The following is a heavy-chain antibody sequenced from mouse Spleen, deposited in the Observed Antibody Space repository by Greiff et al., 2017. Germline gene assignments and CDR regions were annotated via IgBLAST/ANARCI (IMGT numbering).Heavy chain of an antibody. V-gene: IGHV1-82*01. CDR1: GYAFSSSW. CDR2: IYPGDGDT. D-gene: IGHD4-1*01. CDR3: ARLGNWDVEENYFDY. J-gene: IGHJ2*01. Sequence: QVQLQQSGPELVKPGASVKISCKASGYAFSSSWMNWVKQRPGKGLEWIGRIYPGDGDTNYNGKFKGKATLTADKSSSTAYMQLSSLTSEDSAVYFCARLGNWDVEENYFDYWGQGTTLTVSS.